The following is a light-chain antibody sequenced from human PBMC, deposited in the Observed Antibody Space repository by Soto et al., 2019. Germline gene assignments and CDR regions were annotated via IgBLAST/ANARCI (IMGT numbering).Light chain of an antibody. Sequence: QSALTQPPSASGSPGQSVAISCTGTSSDVGGYNYVSWYQLHPGKAPKLMIYEVNKRPSGVPDRFSGSKSGNTASLTVSGLQAEDEADYYCSSYAGSSNVFGTGTKFTVL. CDR3: SSYAGSSNV. CDR2: EVN. V-gene: IGLV2-8*01. J-gene: IGLJ1*01. CDR1: SSDVGGYNY.